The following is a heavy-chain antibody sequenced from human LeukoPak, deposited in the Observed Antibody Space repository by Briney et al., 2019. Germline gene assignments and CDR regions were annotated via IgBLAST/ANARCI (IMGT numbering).Heavy chain of an antibody. J-gene: IGHJ4*02. D-gene: IGHD6-25*01. CDR2: ITNTGRST. Sequence: PGGSLRLSYEASGFSLSSYFMSWIRQAPGKGLEWISYITNTGRSTNYADAVKGRFTISRDNGKQSVYLEMTDLRAEDTAVYYCAREASGNYHVFDSWGQGTLVIVSS. V-gene: IGHV3-11*04. CDR3: AREASGNYHVFDS. CDR1: GFSLSSYF.